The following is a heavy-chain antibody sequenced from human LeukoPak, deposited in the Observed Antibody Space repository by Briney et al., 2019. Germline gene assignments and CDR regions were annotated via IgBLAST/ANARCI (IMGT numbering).Heavy chain of an antibody. Sequence: GESLKISCKGSGYSFTNYWIGWVRQLPGKGLEWMGIIYAGDSDTRYSPSFQGQVTISADKSISTAYLQWSSLKASDTAMYYCARRPHGEYFDLWGRGTLVTVSS. V-gene: IGHV5-51*01. CDR2: IYAGDSDT. CDR1: GYSFTNYW. CDR3: ARRPHGEYFDL. J-gene: IGHJ2*01. D-gene: IGHD7-27*01.